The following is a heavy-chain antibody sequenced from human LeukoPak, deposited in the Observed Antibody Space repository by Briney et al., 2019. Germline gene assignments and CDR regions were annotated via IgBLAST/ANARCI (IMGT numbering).Heavy chain of an antibody. V-gene: IGHV3-33*01. Sequence: PGGSLRLSCAASGFTFSHYGMHWVRQAPGRGLEWVAGIWYDGSNKYYSDSVKGRFTISRGKSKDTLSLQMNSLRVEDTAVYYCARGELGNRYSYFDHWGQGILVTVSS. D-gene: IGHD2-15*01. CDR1: GFTFSHYG. CDR2: IWYDGSNK. CDR3: ARGELGNRYSYFDH. J-gene: IGHJ4*02.